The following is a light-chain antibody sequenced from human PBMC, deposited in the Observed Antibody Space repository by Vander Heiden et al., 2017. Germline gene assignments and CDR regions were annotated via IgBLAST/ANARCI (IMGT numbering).Light chain of an antibody. V-gene: IGLV2-14*01. CDR2: DVS. CDR1: SSDIGTYTY. J-gene: IGLJ2*01. Sequence: HSALTQPASVSGSPGQSITISCSGTSSDIGTYTYVSWFQQHPGKAPKLLIFDVSNRPSGVSHRFSGSKSGSTAFLTISGLQAEDEADYFCNSFSTSTTSCVVGGGTKLTVL. CDR3: NSFSTSTTSCV.